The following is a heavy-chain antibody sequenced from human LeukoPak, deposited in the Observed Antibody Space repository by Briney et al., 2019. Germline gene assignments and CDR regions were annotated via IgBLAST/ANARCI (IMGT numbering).Heavy chain of an antibody. CDR2: IKQDGSEK. CDR3: ARGAAPVVPAASDAFDI. CDR1: GFTFSSYW. V-gene: IGHV3-7*01. D-gene: IGHD2-2*01. Sequence: TGGSLRLPCAASGFTFSSYWMSWVRQAPGEGLEWVANIKQDGSEKYYVDSVKGRFTISRDNAKNSLYLQMNSLRAEDTAVYYCARGAAPVVPAASDAFDIWGQGTMVTVSS. J-gene: IGHJ3*02.